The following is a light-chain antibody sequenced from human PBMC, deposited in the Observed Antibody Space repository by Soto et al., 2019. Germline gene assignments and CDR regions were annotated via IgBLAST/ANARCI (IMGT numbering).Light chain of an antibody. J-gene: IGLJ1*01. Sequence: QSVLTQPASVSGSPGQSITISCTETSSDVGGYNYVSWYQQHPGKAPKLMIYEVSNRPSGVSNRFSGSKSGNTASLTISGLQAEDEADYYCSSHTSSSTGVFGTGTKVTVL. CDR3: SSHTSSSTGV. V-gene: IGLV2-14*01. CDR1: SSDVGGYNY. CDR2: EVS.